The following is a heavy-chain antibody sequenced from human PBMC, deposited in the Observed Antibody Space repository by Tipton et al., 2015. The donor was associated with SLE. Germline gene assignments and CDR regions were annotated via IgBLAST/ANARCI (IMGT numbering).Heavy chain of an antibody. CDR1: GGSISSGGYY. CDR3: ARDNYYYMDV. J-gene: IGHJ6*03. CDR2: IYYSGST. Sequence: TLSLTCTVSGGSISSGGYYWSWIRQHPGKGLEWIGYIYYSGSTYYNPSLKSRVTISIDTSKNQFSLKLSSVTAADTAVYYCARDNYYYMDVWGKGTTVTVSS. V-gene: IGHV4-31*03.